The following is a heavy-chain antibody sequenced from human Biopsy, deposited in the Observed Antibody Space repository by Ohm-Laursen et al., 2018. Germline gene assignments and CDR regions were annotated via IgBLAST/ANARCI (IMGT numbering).Heavy chain of an antibody. CDR2: LTWNSGTI. D-gene: IGHD3-16*01. Sequence: SLRLPCTASGFNFDDYAMHWIRQGPGKGLEWVAGLTWNSGTIAYAGSVRGRFTISRDNAKNSLYLQMNNLTSEDTALYYCVRSLRNYDFLDSWGQGTLVSVSS. V-gene: IGHV3-9*01. CDR1: GFNFDDYA. CDR3: VRSLRNYDFLDS. J-gene: IGHJ4*02.